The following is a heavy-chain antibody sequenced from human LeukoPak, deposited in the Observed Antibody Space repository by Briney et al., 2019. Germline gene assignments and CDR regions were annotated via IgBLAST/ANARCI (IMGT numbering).Heavy chain of an antibody. CDR2: ISYDGSNK. CDR3: AKDILTSGDAFDI. Sequence: GGSLRLSCAASGFTFSSYGMHWVRQAPGKGLEWVAVISYDGSNKYYADSVKGRFTISRDNSKNTLYLQMNSLRAEDTAVYYCAKDILTSGDAFDIWGQGTMVTVSS. D-gene: IGHD3-10*01. V-gene: IGHV3-30*18. CDR1: GFTFSSYG. J-gene: IGHJ3*02.